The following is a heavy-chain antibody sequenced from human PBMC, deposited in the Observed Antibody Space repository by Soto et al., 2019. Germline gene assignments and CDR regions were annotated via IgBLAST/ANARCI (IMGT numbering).Heavy chain of an antibody. CDR2: IYYSGST. V-gene: IGHV4-31*03. J-gene: IGHJ6*03. D-gene: IGHD4-17*01. CDR1: GGSISSGGYY. Sequence: SETLSLTCTVSGGSISSGGYYWSWIRQHPGKDLEWIGYIYYSGSTYYNPSLKSRVTISVDTSKNQFSLKLSSVTAADTAVYYCARETALTTVTTPSAAPGYYYYYYMDVWGKGTTVS. CDR3: ARETALTTVTTPSAAPGYYYYYYMDV.